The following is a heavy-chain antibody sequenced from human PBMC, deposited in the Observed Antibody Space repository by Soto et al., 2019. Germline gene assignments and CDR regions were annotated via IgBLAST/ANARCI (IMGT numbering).Heavy chain of an antibody. CDR2: INAGNGNT. J-gene: IGHJ5*02. Sequence: ASVKVSCKASGYTFTSYAMHWVRQAPGQRLEWMGWINAGNGNTKYSQKFQGRVTITRDTSASTAYMELSSLRSEDTAVYYCARGPGYCSGGSCYRSWFDPWGQGTLVTVSS. CDR3: ARGPGYCSGGSCYRSWFDP. V-gene: IGHV1-3*01. CDR1: GYTFTSYA. D-gene: IGHD2-15*01.